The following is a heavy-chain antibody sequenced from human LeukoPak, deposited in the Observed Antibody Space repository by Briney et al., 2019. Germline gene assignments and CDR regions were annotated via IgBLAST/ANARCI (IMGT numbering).Heavy chain of an antibody. Sequence: PGGSLRLSCAASGFTFSDYYMSWIRQAPGKGLEWVSYISSSSSYTNYADSVKGRFTISRDNAKNSLYLRMNSLRAEDTAVYYCARTYRPHYYDSSGYYDYWGQGTLVTVSS. J-gene: IGHJ4*02. CDR2: ISSSSSYT. D-gene: IGHD3-22*01. CDR3: ARTYRPHYYDSSGYYDY. CDR1: GFTFSDYY. V-gene: IGHV3-11*06.